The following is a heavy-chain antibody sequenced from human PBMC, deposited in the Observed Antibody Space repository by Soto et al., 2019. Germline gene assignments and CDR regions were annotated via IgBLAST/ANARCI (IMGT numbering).Heavy chain of an antibody. J-gene: IGHJ4*02. Sequence: SETLSLTCAVSGGSISSGCYSWSWVRQPPGKGLEWIGNIHYNGNTKYNPSLKSRVTMSLDTSKNQFPLRLISVTAADTAKYFCAREGNLGRWLQPLDFWGQGTLVTVSS. CDR2: IHYNGNT. CDR1: GGSISSGCYS. CDR3: AREGNLGRWLQPLDF. V-gene: IGHV4-61*01. D-gene: IGHD5-12*01.